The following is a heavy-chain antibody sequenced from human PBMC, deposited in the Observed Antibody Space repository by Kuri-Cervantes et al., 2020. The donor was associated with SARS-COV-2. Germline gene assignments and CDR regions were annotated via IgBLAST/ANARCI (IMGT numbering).Heavy chain of an antibody. CDR2: IYYSGST. CDR1: GGSISSSSYY. V-gene: IGHV4-39*07. CDR3: AGARLSNYYYYYGMDV. Sequence: GSLRLSCTVSGGSISSSSYYWGWIRQPPGKGLEWIGSIYYSGSTYYNPSLKSRVTISVDTSKNQFSLKLSSVTAADTAVYYCAGARLSNYYYYYGMDVWGQGTTVTVSS. J-gene: IGHJ6*02.